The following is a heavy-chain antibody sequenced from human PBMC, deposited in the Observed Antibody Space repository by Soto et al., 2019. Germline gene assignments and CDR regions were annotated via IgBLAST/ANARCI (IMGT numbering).Heavy chain of an antibody. CDR3: ARDSIEVATAFTYDY. CDR1: GFIFKSYC. V-gene: IGHV3-7*03. CDR2: IKEDGTER. Sequence: PXVSLALSFAASGFIFKSYCKSWVRQAPGKGLEWVANIKEDGTERNYMDSVKGRFTISRDNANNSLYLQMNSLRAEDTARYYCARDSIEVATAFTYDYWGQGIQVTVSS. J-gene: IGHJ4*02. D-gene: IGHD6-19*01.